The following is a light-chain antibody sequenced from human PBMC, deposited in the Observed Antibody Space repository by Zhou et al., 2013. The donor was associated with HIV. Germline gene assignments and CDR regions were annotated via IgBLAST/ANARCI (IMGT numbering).Light chain of an antibody. CDR1: QTINNNY. J-gene: IGKJ5*01. V-gene: IGKV3D-20*02. CDR2: DAT. Sequence: EIVLTQSPGTLSLSPGERATLSCRASQTINNNYLAWYQQKPGQAPRLLIYDATNRATGIPARFSGSGSGTDFTLTISSLEPEDFAVYYCQQRYNWPPITFGQGTRLEIK. CDR3: QQRYNWPPIT.